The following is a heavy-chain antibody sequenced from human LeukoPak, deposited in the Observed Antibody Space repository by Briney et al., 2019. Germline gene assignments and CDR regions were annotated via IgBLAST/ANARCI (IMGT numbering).Heavy chain of an antibody. CDR1: GGSISTYY. Sequence: SETLSLTCTISGGSISTYYWSWIRQPPGQGLEWIGYLYDTGNTKYNPSLKSRVSISVDTSKNQFSLRLSSVTAADTAVYYCARGGWYLDLWGRGTLVTVSS. CDR2: LYDTGNT. J-gene: IGHJ2*01. V-gene: IGHV4-59*01. CDR3: ARGGWYLDL.